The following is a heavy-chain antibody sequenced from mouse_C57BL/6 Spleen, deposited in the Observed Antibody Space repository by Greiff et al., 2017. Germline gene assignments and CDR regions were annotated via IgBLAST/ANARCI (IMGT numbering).Heavy chain of an antibody. V-gene: IGHV1-9*01. CDR1: GYTFTGYW. D-gene: IGHD1-2*01. CDR3: ARFDITFYYFDY. CDR2: ILPGSGST. Sequence: QVQLKQSGAELMKPGASVKLSCKATGYTFTGYWIEWVKQRPGHGLEWIGEILPGSGSTNYNEKFKSKATLTVDKSSSTAYMQLSSLTSEDSAVYYCARFDITFYYFDYWGQGTTLTVSS. J-gene: IGHJ2*01.